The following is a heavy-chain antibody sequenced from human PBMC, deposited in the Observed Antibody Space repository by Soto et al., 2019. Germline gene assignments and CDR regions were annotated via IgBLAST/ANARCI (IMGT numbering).Heavy chain of an antibody. V-gene: IGHV3-23*01. J-gene: IGHJ4*02. CDR3: AKDPSIVVVVAAIFFDY. Sequence: GGSLRLSCAASGFTFSSYAMSWVRQAPGKGLEWVSAISGSGGSTYYADSVKGRFTISRDNSKNTLYLQMNSLRAEDTAVYYCAKDPSIVVVVAAIFFDYWGQGTLVTVSS. D-gene: IGHD2-15*01. CDR2: ISGSGGST. CDR1: GFTFSSYA.